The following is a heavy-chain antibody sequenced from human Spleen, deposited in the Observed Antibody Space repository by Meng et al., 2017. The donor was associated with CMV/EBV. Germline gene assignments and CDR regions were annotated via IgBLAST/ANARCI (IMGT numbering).Heavy chain of an antibody. D-gene: IGHD2-8*01. J-gene: IGHJ4*02. CDR1: GYNLAHYW. CDR2: IYPGDSDT. V-gene: IGHV5-51*01. CDR3: ARQGDCTSTDCRGGLDY. Sequence: KVSCKGSGYNLAHYWIGWVRQMPGKGLEWMGIIYPGDSDTRYSPSFQGQVTISADMSISTAYLHWSSLKASDTAMYYCARQGDCTSTDCRGGLDYWGQGTLVTVSS.